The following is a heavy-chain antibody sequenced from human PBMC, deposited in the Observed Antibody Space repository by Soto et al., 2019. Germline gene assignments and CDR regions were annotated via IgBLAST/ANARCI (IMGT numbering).Heavy chain of an antibody. Sequence: QITLKESGPTLVKPTQTLTLTCTFSGFSLSTSGVGVGWIRQPPGKALEWLTLIYLNDDKRYNPSLKSRLTIPKETTNNPVVLTMNNIDPVDTATYDCECSSWHHFAYCGKGTLVTVSS. V-gene: IGHV2-5*01. CDR1: GFSLSTSGVG. CDR2: IYLNDDK. D-gene: IGHD3-10*02. J-gene: IGHJ4*02. CDR3: ECSSWHHFAY.